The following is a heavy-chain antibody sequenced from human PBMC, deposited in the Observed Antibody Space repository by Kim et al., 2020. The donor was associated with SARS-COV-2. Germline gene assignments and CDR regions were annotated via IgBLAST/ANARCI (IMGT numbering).Heavy chain of an antibody. Sequence: GGSLRLSCAASGFTFSTYSMNWVRQAPGKGLEWVSSISSSSSYIYYADSVKGRFTISRDNAKNSLYLQMNSLRAEDTAVYYCARASWGTTSPIAYWGQGTLVTVPS. J-gene: IGHJ4*02. V-gene: IGHV3-21*06. CDR3: ARASWGTTSPIAY. CDR2: ISSSSSYI. D-gene: IGHD7-27*01. CDR1: GFTFSTYS.